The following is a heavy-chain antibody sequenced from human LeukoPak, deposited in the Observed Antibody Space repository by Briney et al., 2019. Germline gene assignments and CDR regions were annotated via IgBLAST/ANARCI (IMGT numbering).Heavy chain of an antibody. CDR1: GGSISSYY. D-gene: IGHD6-13*01. CDR3: ARFIAAAGMLDY. CDR2: IYTSGST. J-gene: IGHJ4*02. V-gene: IGHV4-4*07. Sequence: SETLSLTCTVSGGSISSYYWSSIRQPAGKGLEWIGRIYTSGSTNYNPSLKSRVTMSVDTSKDQFSLKLSSVTAADTAVYYCARFIAAAGMLDYWGQGTLVTVSS.